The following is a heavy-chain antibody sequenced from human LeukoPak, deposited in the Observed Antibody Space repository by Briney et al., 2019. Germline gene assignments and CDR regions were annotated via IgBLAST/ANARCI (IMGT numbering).Heavy chain of an antibody. CDR1: GFTFRSYG. CDR2: IRYDGSNK. D-gene: IGHD5-18*01. CDR3: ARARSSYGYGDAFDI. Sequence: GGSLRLSCAASGFTFRSYGMHWVRQAPGKGLEWVTFIRYDGSNKYYADSVKGRFSISRDNSKNTLYLQMNSLRAEDTAVYYCARARSSYGYGDAFDIWGQGTMVTVSS. J-gene: IGHJ3*02. V-gene: IGHV3-30*02.